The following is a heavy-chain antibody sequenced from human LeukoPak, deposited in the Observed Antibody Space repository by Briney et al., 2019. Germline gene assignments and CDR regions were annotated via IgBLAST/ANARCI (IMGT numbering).Heavy chain of an antibody. J-gene: IGHJ4*02. Sequence: GGSLTLSCAASGFTFSSYEMNWVRQAPGKGLEWGSYISSSGSTIYYADSVKGRFTISRDNAKNSLYLQMNSLRAEDTAVYYCARGYSSSWYKYYFDYWGQGTLVTVSS. CDR2: ISSSGSTI. CDR1: GFTFSSYE. D-gene: IGHD6-13*01. V-gene: IGHV3-48*03. CDR3: ARGYSSSWYKYYFDY.